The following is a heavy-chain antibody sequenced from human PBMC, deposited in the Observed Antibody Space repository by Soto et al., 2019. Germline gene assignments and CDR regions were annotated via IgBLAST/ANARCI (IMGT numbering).Heavy chain of an antibody. CDR2: IIPILGIA. Sequence: SVKVSCKASGGTFSSYTISWVRQAPGQGLEWMGRIIPILGIANYAQKFQGRVTITADKSTSTAYMELSSLRSEDTAVYYCARSQGGSSSLDIYYYYYYGMDVWGQGTTVTVSS. D-gene: IGHD2-15*01. CDR3: ARSQGGSSSLDIYYYYYYGMDV. CDR1: GGTFSSYT. V-gene: IGHV1-69*02. J-gene: IGHJ6*02.